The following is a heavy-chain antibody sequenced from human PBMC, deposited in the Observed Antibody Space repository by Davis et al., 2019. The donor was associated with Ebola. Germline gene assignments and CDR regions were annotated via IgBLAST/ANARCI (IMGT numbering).Heavy chain of an antibody. CDR2: IYYSGST. CDR1: GGSFSGYY. J-gene: IGHJ4*02. V-gene: IGHV4-59*01. CDR3: ARVGGSGFDY. Sequence: SETLSLTCAVYGGSFSGYYWSWIRQPPGKGLEWIGYIYYSGSTNYNPSLKSRVTISVDTSKNQFSLKLSSVTAADTAVYYCARVGGSGFDYWGQGTLVTVSS. D-gene: IGHD1-26*01.